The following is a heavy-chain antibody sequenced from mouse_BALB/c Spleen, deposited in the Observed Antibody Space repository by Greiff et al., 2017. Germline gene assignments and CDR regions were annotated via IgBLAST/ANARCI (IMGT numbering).Heavy chain of an antibody. J-gene: IGHJ4*01. D-gene: IGHD3-1*01. CDR2: IAPGSGST. CDR1: GYTFTSYW. Sequence: DLVKPGASVKLSCKASGYTFTSYWINWIKQRPGQGLEWIGRIAPGSGSTYYNEMFKGKATLTVDTSSSTAYIQLSSLSSEDTAVYYCARWATGYAMDYWGQGTSVTVSS. CDR3: ARWATGYAMDY. V-gene: IGHV1S41*01.